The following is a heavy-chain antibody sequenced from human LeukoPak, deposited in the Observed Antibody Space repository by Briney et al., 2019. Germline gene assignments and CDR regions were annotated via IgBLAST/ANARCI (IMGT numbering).Heavy chain of an antibody. CDR2: IYYSGST. CDR1: GGSISSSSYY. CDR3: ARHKYYDSSVGY. D-gene: IGHD3-22*01. J-gene: IGHJ4*02. Sequence: SETLSLTCTVSGGSISSSSYYWGWIRQPPGKGLEWIGGIYYSGSTYYNPSLKSRVTISVDTSKNQFSLKLSSVTAADTAVYYCARHKYYDSSVGYWGQGTLVTVSS. V-gene: IGHV4-39*01.